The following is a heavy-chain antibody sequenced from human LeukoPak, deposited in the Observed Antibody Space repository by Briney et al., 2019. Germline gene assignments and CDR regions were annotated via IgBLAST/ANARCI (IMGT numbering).Heavy chain of an antibody. J-gene: IGHJ5*02. CDR1: GGSVSSGSYY. D-gene: IGHD4-17*01. CDR2: IYYSGST. Sequence: SETPSLTCTVSGGSVSSGSYYWSWIRQHPGKGLEWIGYIYYSGSTNYNPSLKSRVTISVDTSKTQFSLKLSSVTAADTAVYYCATGITVTTGGFDPWGQGNLVTVSS. CDR3: ATGITVTTGGFDP. V-gene: IGHV4-61*01.